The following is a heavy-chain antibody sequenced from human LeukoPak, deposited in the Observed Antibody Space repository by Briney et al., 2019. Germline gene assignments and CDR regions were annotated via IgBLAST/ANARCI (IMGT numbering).Heavy chain of an antibody. J-gene: IGHJ4*02. Sequence: PGGSLRLSCAASGFTFSNYGMHWVRQAPGKGLEWVAVISYDGSNKYYADSVKGRFTISRDNSKNTLYLQMNSLRAEDTAVYYCARAPGYNWNYDGWFDYWGQGTLVTVSS. CDR3: ARAPGYNWNYDGWFDY. CDR1: GFTFSNYG. D-gene: IGHD1-7*01. V-gene: IGHV3-30*03. CDR2: ISYDGSNK.